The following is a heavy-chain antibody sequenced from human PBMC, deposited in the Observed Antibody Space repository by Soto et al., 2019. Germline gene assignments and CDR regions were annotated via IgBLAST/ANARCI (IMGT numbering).Heavy chain of an antibody. CDR1: GYSISSGYY. D-gene: IGHD2-2*01. CDR3: ARAGYCSSTSCERDYYDYGMDV. Sequence: SETLSLTCVVSGYSISSGYYWGWIRQPPGKGLEWIGSIYHSGSTYYNPSLKSRVTISVDTSKNQFSLKLSSVTAADTAVYYCARAGYCSSTSCERDYYDYGMDVWGKGTTVTVSS. CDR2: IYHSGST. V-gene: IGHV4-38-2*01. J-gene: IGHJ6*04.